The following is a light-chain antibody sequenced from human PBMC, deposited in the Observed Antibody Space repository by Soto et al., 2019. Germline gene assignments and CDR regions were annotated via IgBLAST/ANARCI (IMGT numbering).Light chain of an antibody. J-gene: IGLJ1*01. CDR3: GSFSSSSTLYV. CDR1: SSDVGGSKY. Sequence: LTQPASVSGSPGQSITISCTGTSSDVGGSKYVSWYQQLPGKAPRLMIYEVSNRPSGVSNRFSGSKSGNTASLTVSGLQAEDEADYYCGSFSSSSTLYVFGTGTKVTVL. CDR2: EVS. V-gene: IGLV2-14*01.